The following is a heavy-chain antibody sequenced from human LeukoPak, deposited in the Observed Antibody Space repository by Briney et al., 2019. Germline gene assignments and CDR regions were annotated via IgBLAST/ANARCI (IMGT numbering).Heavy chain of an antibody. CDR1: GGSFSGYY. Sequence: SETLSLTCAVYGGSFSGYYWSWIRQPPGKGLEWIGEINHSGSTNYNPSLKSRVTISVDTSKNQFSLKLSSVTAADTAVYSCARSYGSGSFNWFDPWGQGTLVTVSS. V-gene: IGHV4-34*01. CDR3: ARSYGSGSFNWFDP. CDR2: INHSGST. D-gene: IGHD3-10*01. J-gene: IGHJ5*02.